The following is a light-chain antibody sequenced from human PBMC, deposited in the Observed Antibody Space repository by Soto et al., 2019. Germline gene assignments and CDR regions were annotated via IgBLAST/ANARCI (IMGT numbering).Light chain of an antibody. Sequence: QSALTQPASVSGSPGQSITISCTGTSSDVGGYNYVSWYQQHPGKAPKLMIYEVSNRPSGVSNLFSGSKSGNTASLTISGLQAEDEADYYCSSYTSSSTLVFGGGTKMNVL. CDR2: EVS. CDR3: SSYTSSSTLV. V-gene: IGLV2-14*01. J-gene: IGLJ2*01. CDR1: SSDVGGYNY.